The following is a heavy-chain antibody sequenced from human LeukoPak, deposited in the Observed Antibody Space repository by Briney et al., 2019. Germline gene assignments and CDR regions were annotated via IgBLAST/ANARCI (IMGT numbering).Heavy chain of an antibody. V-gene: IGHV1-69*04. CDR2: IIPILGIA. Sequence: SVKVSCKASGGTFSSYAISWVRQAPGQGLEWMGRIIPILGIANYTQKFQGRVTITADKSTSTAYMELSSLRSEDTAVYYCARGYNVGYCSSTSCYAYWGQGTLVTVSS. CDR3: ARGYNVGYCSSTSCYAY. D-gene: IGHD2-2*01. J-gene: IGHJ4*02. CDR1: GGTFSSYA.